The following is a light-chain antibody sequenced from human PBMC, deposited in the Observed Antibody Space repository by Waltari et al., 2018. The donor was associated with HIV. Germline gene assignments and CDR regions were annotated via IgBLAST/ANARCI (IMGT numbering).Light chain of an antibody. J-gene: IGKJ2*01. V-gene: IGKV2-40*01. CDR1: QSLLDTDDGFTY. Sequence: DIVMTQTPLSLPVTPGEPASISCRSSQSLLDTDDGFTYLDWYLQKPGQSPQLLISTLSYRASGVPDRFSGSGSGTDCTLKISRVEAEDFGVYYCMQRIEFPYTFGQGTKLEIK. CDR3: MQRIEFPYT. CDR2: TLS.